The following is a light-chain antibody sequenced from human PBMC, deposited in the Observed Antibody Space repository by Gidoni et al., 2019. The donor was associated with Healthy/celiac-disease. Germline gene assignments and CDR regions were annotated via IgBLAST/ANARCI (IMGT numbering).Light chain of an antibody. CDR3: QQSYSTLPLT. J-gene: IGKJ5*01. V-gene: IGKV1-39*01. CDR1: QSISSY. CDR2: AAS. Sequence: SPTSLSASVGDRVTITCRASQSISSYLNWYQQKPGKAPKLLIYAASSLQSGVTSRFSGSGSGTDFTRTISSMQPEDFAAYHCQQSYSTLPLTFXQXTRLEIK.